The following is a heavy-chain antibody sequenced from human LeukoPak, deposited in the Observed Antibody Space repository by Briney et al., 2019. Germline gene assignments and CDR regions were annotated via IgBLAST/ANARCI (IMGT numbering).Heavy chain of an antibody. V-gene: IGHV4-34*01. D-gene: IGHD2-2*01. Sequence: SETLSLTCAVYGGSFSGYYWSWIRQPPGKGLEWIGEINHSGSTNYNPSLKSRVTISVDTSKSQFSLKLSSVTAADTAVYYCARGQVVPAAGGWFDPWGQGTLVTVSS. CDR1: GGSFSGYY. J-gene: IGHJ5*02. CDR3: ARGQVVPAAGGWFDP. CDR2: INHSGST.